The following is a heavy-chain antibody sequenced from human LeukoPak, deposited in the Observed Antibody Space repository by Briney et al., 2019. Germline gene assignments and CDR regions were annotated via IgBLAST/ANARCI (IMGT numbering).Heavy chain of an antibody. D-gene: IGHD5-18*01. V-gene: IGHV3-30-3*01. J-gene: IGHJ3*02. CDR3: AKDLSGYSYGLDAFDI. CDR1: GFTFSSYA. CDR2: ISYDGSNK. Sequence: GGSLRLSCAASGFTFSSYAMHWVRQAPGKGLEWVAVISYDGSNKYYADSVKGRFTISRDNSKNTLYLQMNSLRAEDTAVYYCAKDLSGYSYGLDAFDIWGQGTMVTVSS.